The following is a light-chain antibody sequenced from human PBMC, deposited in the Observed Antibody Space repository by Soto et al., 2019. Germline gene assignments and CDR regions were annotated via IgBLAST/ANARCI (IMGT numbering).Light chain of an antibody. Sequence: DIQMTQSPSTLSASVGDRVIITCRASQSISDYLAWYQQKPGKAPKLLIYDASNLESGVPSTFSGSGSGTEFTLTISSLQPEDFATYYCQQAKNFPWTFGQGTKVDIK. CDR3: QQAKNFPWT. CDR1: QSISDY. V-gene: IGKV1-5*01. CDR2: DAS. J-gene: IGKJ1*01.